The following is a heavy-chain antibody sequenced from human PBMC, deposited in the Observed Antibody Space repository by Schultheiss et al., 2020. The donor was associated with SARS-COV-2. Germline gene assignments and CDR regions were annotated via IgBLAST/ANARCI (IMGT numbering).Heavy chain of an antibody. CDR1: GGSISSYY. J-gene: IGHJ2*01. Sequence: GSLRLSCTVSGGSISSYYWSWIRQPPGKGLEWIGSIYYSGSTNYNPSLKSRVTISVDTSKNQFSLKLSSVTAADTAVYYCARSKQQLGYWYFDLWGRGTLVTVSS. CDR2: IYYSGST. CDR3: ARSKQQLGYWYFDL. D-gene: IGHD6-13*01. V-gene: IGHV4-59*08.